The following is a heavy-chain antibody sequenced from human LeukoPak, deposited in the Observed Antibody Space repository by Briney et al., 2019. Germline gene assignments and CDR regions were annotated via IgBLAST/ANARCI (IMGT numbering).Heavy chain of an antibody. J-gene: IGHJ5*02. V-gene: IGHV4-59*08. Sequence: PSETLSLTCTVSGDSISSYYWSWIRQPPGKGLKWIGYMHYSGSSNYNPSLKSRVTTSVDTSQNQFSLKLRSVTAADTALYYCARRVTSNCFDPWGQGTLVTVTS. CDR3: ARRVTSNCFDP. CDR1: GDSISSYY. CDR2: MHYSGSS. D-gene: IGHD2-21*02.